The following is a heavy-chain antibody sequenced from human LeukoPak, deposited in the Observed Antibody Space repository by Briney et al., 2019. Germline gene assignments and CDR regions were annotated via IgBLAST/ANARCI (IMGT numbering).Heavy chain of an antibody. CDR2: ISSSSSYI. Sequence: AGGSLRLSCAASGSTFSSYSMNWVRQAPGKGLEWVSSISSSSSYIYYADSVKGRFTISRDNAKNSLYLQMNSLRAEDTAVYYCAREGEEGFPSAFDIWGQGTMVTVSS. V-gene: IGHV3-21*01. J-gene: IGHJ3*02. CDR1: GSTFSSYS. CDR3: AREGEEGFPSAFDI. D-gene: IGHD3-16*01.